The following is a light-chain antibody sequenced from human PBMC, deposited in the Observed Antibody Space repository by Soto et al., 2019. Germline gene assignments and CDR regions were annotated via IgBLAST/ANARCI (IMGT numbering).Light chain of an antibody. CDR1: QSVSSNY. CDR2: YPS. CDR3: QQCGGSPLFS. Sequence: EIVLTQSPGTLSLSPGERASLSCRASQSVSSNYLAWFQQKPGQAPRLLSSYPSSRATGIPDRFSGSGSGTDFTLTISRLEPEDFAVYYCQQCGGSPLFSFGPGTRVDI. V-gene: IGKV3-20*01. J-gene: IGKJ3*01.